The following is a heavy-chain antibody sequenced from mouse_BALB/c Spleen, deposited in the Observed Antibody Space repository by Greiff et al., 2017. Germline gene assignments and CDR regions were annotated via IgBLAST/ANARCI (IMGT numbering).Heavy chain of an antibody. CDR1: GFSLTGYG. CDR3: ARDLRYDVDYYAMDY. V-gene: IGHV2-6-7*01. CDR2: IWGDGST. D-gene: IGHD2-14*01. J-gene: IGHJ4*01. Sequence: QVHVKQSGPGLVAPSQSLSITCTVSGFSLTGYGVNWVRQPPGKGLEWLGMIWGDGSTDYNSALKSRLSISKDNSKSQVFLKMNSLQTDDTARYYCARDLRYDVDYYAMDYWGQGTSVTVSS.